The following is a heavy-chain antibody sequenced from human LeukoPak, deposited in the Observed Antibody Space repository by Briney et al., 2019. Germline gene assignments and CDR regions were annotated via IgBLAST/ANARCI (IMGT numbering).Heavy chain of an antibody. V-gene: IGHV1-18*01. D-gene: IGHD3-3*01. CDR1: GYTFTSYG. Sequence: ASVKVSCKASGYTFTSYGISWVRQAPGQGLEWMRWISAYNGNTNYAQKLQGRVTMTTDTSTSTAYMELRSLRSDDTAVYYCARASAPYYDFWSGYYLDYWGQGTLVTVSS. CDR3: ARASAPYYDFWSGYYLDY. CDR2: ISAYNGNT. J-gene: IGHJ4*02.